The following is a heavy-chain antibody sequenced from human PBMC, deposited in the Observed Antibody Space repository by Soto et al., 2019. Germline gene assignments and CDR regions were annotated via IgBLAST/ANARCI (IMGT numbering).Heavy chain of an antibody. CDR2: MNPNSGNT. D-gene: IGHD3-10*01. V-gene: IGHV1-8*01. J-gene: IGHJ5*02. CDR3: AGGAGGGGSGSSNWFAP. Sequence: QVQLVQSGAEVKKPGASVKVSCKASGYTFTSYDINWVRQATGQGLEWMGWMNPNSGNTGYAQKFQGRVTMTRNTSISTAYMERSSLRSEDTAVYYCAGGAGGGGSGSSNWFAPWGQGTLVTVSS. CDR1: GYTFTSYD.